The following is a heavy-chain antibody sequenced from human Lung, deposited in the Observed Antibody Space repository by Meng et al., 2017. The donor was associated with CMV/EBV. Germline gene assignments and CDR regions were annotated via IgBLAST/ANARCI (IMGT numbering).Heavy chain of an antibody. CDR3: TSVHYSDTSSYSDPSIFAY. V-gene: IGHV3-73*01. Sequence: IHRVRQAPGKGLEWVGRNRKKGNNYAATYATSVKGRFNNSRDDSKDTAYLQMNSLKTEDTALYFCTSVHYSDTSSYSDPSIFAYWGQGTLVTVSS. D-gene: IGHD3-22*01. CDR2: NRKKGNNYAA. J-gene: IGHJ4*01.